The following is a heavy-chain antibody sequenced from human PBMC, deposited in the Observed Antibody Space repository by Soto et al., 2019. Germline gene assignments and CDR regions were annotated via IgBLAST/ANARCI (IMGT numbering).Heavy chain of an antibody. CDR3: ARDLPSGDYYDSSAYP. CDR1: GFTFNSYW. V-gene: IGHV3-7*01. D-gene: IGHD3-22*01. J-gene: IGHJ3*01. CDR2: IKQDGSEK. Sequence: GGSLRLSCAASGFTFNSYWMTWVRQAPGKGLEWVANIKQDGSEKYYVDSVKGRFTISRDNAKNSLFLQMNSLRAEDTAVYYCARDLPSGDYYDSSAYPWGQGTMVTVS.